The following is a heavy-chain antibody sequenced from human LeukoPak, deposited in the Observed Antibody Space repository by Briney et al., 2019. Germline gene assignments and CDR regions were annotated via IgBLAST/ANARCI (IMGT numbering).Heavy chain of an antibody. J-gene: IGHJ4*02. CDR1: GGSFSGYY. CDR3: ARGRPHFDY. Sequence: SETLSLTCAVYGGSFSGYYWSWIRQPPGKGLEWIGEINHSGSTNYNPSLKSRVTISVDTSKNQFSLKLSSVTAADTAVYYRARGRPHFDYWGQGTLVTVSS. CDR2: INHSGST. V-gene: IGHV4-34*01. D-gene: IGHD6-6*01.